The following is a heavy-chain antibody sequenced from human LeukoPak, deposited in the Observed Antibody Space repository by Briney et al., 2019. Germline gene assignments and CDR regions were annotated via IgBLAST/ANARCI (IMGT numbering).Heavy chain of an antibody. CDR1: GFTFSSYG. CDR3: AKTRIVATALSYFDY. D-gene: IGHD5-12*01. J-gene: IGHJ4*02. V-gene: IGHV3-30*02. Sequence: GGSLRLSCAASGFTFSSYGMHWVRQAPGKGLEWVAFIHYDGSNRYYADSVKGRFTISRDNSKNTLYLQMNSLRAEDTAVYYCAKTRIVATALSYFDYWGQGTLVTVSS. CDR2: IHYDGSNR.